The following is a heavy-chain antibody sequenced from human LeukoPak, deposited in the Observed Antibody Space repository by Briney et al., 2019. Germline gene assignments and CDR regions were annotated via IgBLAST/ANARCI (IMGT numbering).Heavy chain of an antibody. Sequence: GGSLRLSCAASGFTFNNAWMNWVRQAPGKGLEWVGRIKSKSDGETIDYAAPVKGRFIISRDDSENMLYLQMNSLKTEDTAVYYCTTATTSYDFRSEHYSVGTYFDFWGQGTLVTVSS. J-gene: IGHJ4*02. CDR2: IKSKSDGETI. V-gene: IGHV3-15*07. CDR1: GFTFNNAW. D-gene: IGHD3-3*01. CDR3: TTATTSYDFRSEHYSVGTYFDF.